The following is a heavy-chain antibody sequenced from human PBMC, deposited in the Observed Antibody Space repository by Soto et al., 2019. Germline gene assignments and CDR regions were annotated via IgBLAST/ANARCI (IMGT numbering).Heavy chain of an antibody. D-gene: IGHD3-22*01. Sequence: IYSAYQAPGQRLEWMGWINAGNGNTKYSQKFQGRVTFTRDTSANTAYMELSSLISEDTAVYYCARPKDYDDCLDLWGQGTLVTSPQ. CDR3: ARPKDYDDCLDL. CDR2: INAGNGNT. V-gene: IGHV1-3*01. J-gene: IGHJ4*02.